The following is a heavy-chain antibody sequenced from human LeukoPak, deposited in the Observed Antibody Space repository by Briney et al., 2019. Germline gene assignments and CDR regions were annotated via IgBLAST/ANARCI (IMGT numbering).Heavy chain of an antibody. CDR1: GYIFTNYY. D-gene: IGHD3-10*01. CDR3: ARDHGSAYYRAPRH. CDR2: INPSGGST. V-gene: IGHV1-46*01. J-gene: IGHJ2*01. Sequence: ASVKVSCKASGYIFTNYYMHWVRQAPGQGLEWLGTINPSGGSTTYAQKFQGRVTMTRDTSTSTVYMELSSLRSEDTAVYYCARDHGSAYYRAPRHWGRGTLVTVSS.